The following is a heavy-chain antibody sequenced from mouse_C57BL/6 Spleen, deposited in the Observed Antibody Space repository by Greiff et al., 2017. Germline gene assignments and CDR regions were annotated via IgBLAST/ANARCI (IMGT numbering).Heavy chain of an antibody. D-gene: IGHD2-4*01. J-gene: IGHJ4*01. Sequence: QVQLQQPGAELVKPGASVKLSCKASGYTFTSDWMHWVKQRPGQGLEGIGMIHPNSGSTNYNEKLKIKDTLTVAKSSSTAYMQLSSLTSEDSAVYYCARGDYDYDEGFYAMDYWGQGTSVTVSS. V-gene: IGHV1-64*01. CDR3: ARGDYDYDEGFYAMDY. CDR2: IHPNSGST. CDR1: GYTFTSDW.